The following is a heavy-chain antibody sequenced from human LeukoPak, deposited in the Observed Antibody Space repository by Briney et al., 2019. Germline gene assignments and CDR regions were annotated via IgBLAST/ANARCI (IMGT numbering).Heavy chain of an antibody. CDR2: IYPGDSDT. V-gene: IGHV5-51*01. CDR3: ARWCATSYYEDDH. D-gene: IGHD3-22*01. J-gene: IGHJ4*02. CDR1: GYNFTSFW. Sequence: GEALSISCKASGYNFTSFWIGWVRQMPGKGLEWTGVIYPGDSDTSFRPSFQGQVTLSADTSISTAYLQWSGLKASDSAMYYCARWCATSYYEDDHWGQGTLVIVSS.